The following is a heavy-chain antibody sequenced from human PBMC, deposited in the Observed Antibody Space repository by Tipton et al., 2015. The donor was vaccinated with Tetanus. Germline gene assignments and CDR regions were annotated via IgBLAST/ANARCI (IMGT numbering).Heavy chain of an antibody. CDR2: ITPIFGTT. V-gene: IGHV1-69*01. Sequence: QLVQSGAEMKKPGSSVKVSCKASGGTFTNYALSWVRQAPGQGLEWVGGITPIFGTTNSAPKFQGRVTITADESTNTAYMEVSSLRFEDPAVYYCAEAPNRIAQAYDCWGQGTQIAVSS. CDR1: GGTFTNYA. D-gene: IGHD1-14*01. J-gene: IGHJ4*02. CDR3: AEAPNRIAQAYDC.